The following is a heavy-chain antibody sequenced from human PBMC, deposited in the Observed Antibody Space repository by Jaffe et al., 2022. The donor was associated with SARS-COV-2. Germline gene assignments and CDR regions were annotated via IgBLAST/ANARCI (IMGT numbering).Heavy chain of an antibody. CDR2: IYSGGST. J-gene: IGHJ3*02. V-gene: IGHV3-53*01. D-gene: IGHD2-21*02. CDR3: ARSCGGDCYSDAFDI. Sequence: EVQLVESGGGLIQPGGSLRLSCAASGFTVSSNYMSWVRQAPGKGLEWVSVIYSGGSTYYADSVKGRFTISRDNSKNTLYLQMNSLRAEDTAVYYCARSCGGDCYSDAFDIWGQGTMVTVSS. CDR1: GFTVSSNY.